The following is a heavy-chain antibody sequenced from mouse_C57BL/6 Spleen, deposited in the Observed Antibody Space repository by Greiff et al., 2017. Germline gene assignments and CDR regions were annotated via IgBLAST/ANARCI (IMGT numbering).Heavy chain of an antibody. CDR2: INPSTGGT. D-gene: IGHD2-2*01. V-gene: IGHV1-43*01. J-gene: IGHJ2*01. CDR1: GYSFTGYY. Sequence: EVQLQQSGPELVKPGASVKISCKASGYSFTGYYMHWVKQSSEKSLEWIGEINPSTGGTSYNQKFKGKATLTVYKSSSTAYMQLKSLTSEDSAVYYCARYEGMVTTLFDYWGQGTTLTVSS. CDR3: ARYEGMVTTLFDY.